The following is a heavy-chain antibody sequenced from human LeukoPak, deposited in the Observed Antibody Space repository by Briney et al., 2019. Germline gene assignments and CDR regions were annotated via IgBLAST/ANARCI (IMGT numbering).Heavy chain of an antibody. CDR3: AKLGADIVVVPAALYYFHY. J-gene: IGHJ4*02. CDR1: GFTLSSYA. CDR2: ISRSGDHM. D-gene: IGHD2-2*01. Sequence: GGSLRLSCAASGFTLSSYAMSWVRQAPGKGLEWVSVISRSGDHMFYADSVKGRFTISRENSKDTLYLQMNSLRAEDTAVYYCAKLGADIVVVPAALYYFHYWGQGPMVTVSS. V-gene: IGHV3-23*01.